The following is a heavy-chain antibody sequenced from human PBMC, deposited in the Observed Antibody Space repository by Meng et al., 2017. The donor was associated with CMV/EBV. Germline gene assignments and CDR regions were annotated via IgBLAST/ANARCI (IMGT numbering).Heavy chain of an antibody. CDR2: IEGDGSRT. CDR1: GFPFSGLW. J-gene: IGHJ4*02. CDR3: ARANNFDH. V-gene: IGHV3-7*01. D-gene: IGHD4/OR15-4a*01. Sequence: SLRLSCEASGFPFSGLWMNWVRQAPGKGLEWVANIEGDGSRTYYVDSVKGRFTISRDNAKNSVYLQMNRLTAEDTAVYYCARANNFDHWGQGTLVTVSS.